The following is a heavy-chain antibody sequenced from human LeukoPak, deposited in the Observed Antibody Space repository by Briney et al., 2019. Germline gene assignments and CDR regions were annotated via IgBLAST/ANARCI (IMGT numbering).Heavy chain of an antibody. Sequence: PSETLSLTCSVSGGSISSSNYFWGWIRQPPGKGLEWIGSFYHSGITYYNPSLKSRVTISVEMSKNQFSLKLSSVTAADTAVYYCARWYSSSWSAGGNYFDYWGQGTLVTVSS. CDR1: GGSISSSNYF. CDR3: ARWYSSSWSAGGNYFDY. CDR2: FYHSGIT. J-gene: IGHJ4*02. D-gene: IGHD6-13*01. V-gene: IGHV4-39*01.